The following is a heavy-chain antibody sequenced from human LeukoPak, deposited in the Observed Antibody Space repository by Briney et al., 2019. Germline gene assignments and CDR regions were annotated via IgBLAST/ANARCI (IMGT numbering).Heavy chain of an antibody. CDR3: VKELKQWLGAIDC. CDR2: IFWNSGTI. D-gene: IGHD6-19*01. V-gene: IGHV3-9*01. Sequence: GGSLRLSCAASGFTFDDYAMHWVRQAPGKGREWVSGIFWNSGTIDYADSVKGRFTISRDNAKNSLYLQMNSLRTEDTALYYCVKELKQWLGAIDCWGQGTRVTVSS. CDR1: GFTFDDYA. J-gene: IGHJ4*02.